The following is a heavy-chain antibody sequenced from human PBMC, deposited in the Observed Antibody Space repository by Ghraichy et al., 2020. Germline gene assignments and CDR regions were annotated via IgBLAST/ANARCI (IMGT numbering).Heavy chain of an antibody. CDR2: FDPEDGET. V-gene: IGHV1-24*01. CDR3: ATSVGITIFGVVTYYYYYGMDV. J-gene: IGHJ6*02. CDR1: GYTLTELS. Sequence: ASVKVSCKVSGYTLTELSMHWVRQAPGKGLEWMGGFDPEDGETIYAQKFQGRVTMTEDTSTDTAYMELSSLRSEDTAVYYCATSVGITIFGVVTYYYYYGMDVWGQGTTVTVSS. D-gene: IGHD3-3*01.